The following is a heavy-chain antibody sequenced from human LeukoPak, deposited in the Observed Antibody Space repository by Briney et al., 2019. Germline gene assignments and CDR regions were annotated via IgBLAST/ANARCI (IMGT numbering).Heavy chain of an antibody. CDR1: GYTLTELS. CDR3: ATSLAFGAFDT. V-gene: IGHV1-24*01. J-gene: IGHJ3*02. Sequence: ASVKASCKVSGYTLTELSMHWVRQAPGKGLEWMGGFDPEDGETIYAQKFQGRVTMTEDTSTDTAYMELSSLRSEDTTVYYCATSLAFGAFDTWGQGTMVTVSS. CDR2: FDPEDGET. D-gene: IGHD3-10*01.